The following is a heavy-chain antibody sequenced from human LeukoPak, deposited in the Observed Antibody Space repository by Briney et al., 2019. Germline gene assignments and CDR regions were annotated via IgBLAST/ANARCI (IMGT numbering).Heavy chain of an antibody. CDR3: ASTKWFIGY. J-gene: IGHJ4*02. Sequence: GGSLRLSCAASGFTFSSYALSWVRQAPGKGPEWVSTISGSGGSTYYADSVKGRFTISRDNSKNTLYLQMNSLRADDTAVYYCASTKWFIGYWGQGTLVTVSS. CDR2: ISGSGGST. D-gene: IGHD3-22*01. CDR1: GFTFSSYA. V-gene: IGHV3-23*01.